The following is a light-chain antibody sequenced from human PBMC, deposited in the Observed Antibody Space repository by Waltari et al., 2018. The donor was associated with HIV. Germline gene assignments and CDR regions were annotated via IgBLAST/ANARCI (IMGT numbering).Light chain of an antibody. CDR3: QQYSNYPCT. J-gene: IGKJ2*02. Sequence: DIQMTQSPSPLSASVGDRVTITCRASQSISMLAWYQQKPGNAPKLLIYKASSLESGVPSRLSGSGSGPEFTLTISSLQPDYFATYYCQQYSNYPCTFGQGTKREIK. CDR1: QSISM. CDR2: KAS. V-gene: IGKV1-5*03.